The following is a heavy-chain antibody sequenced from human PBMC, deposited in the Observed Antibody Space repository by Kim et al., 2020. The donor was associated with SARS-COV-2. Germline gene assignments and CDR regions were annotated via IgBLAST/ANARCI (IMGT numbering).Heavy chain of an antibody. D-gene: IGHD5-12*01. Sequence: SETLSLTCTVSGGSISSYYWSWIRQPPGKGLEWIGYIYYSGSTNYNPSLKSRVTISVDTSKNQFSLKLSSVTAADTAVYYCASSPLVATIGVAFDYWGQGTLVTVSS. CDR2: IYYSGST. J-gene: IGHJ4*02. CDR1: GGSISSYY. CDR3: ASSPLVATIGVAFDY. V-gene: IGHV4-59*13.